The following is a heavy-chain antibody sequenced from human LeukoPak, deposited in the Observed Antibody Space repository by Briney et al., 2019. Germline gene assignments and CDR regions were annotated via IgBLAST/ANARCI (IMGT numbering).Heavy chain of an antibody. J-gene: IGHJ6*02. CDR2: ISYDGSNK. CDR1: GFTFSSYA. CDR3: ARDFPLTTTLTTFGGMDV. Sequence: GGSLRLSCAASGFTFSSYAMHWVRQAPGKGREWVAVISYDGSNKYYADSVKGRFTISRDNSKNTLYLQMNSLRAEDTAVYYCARDFPLTTTLTTFGGMDVWGQGTTVTVSS. V-gene: IGHV3-30-3*01. D-gene: IGHD4-11*01.